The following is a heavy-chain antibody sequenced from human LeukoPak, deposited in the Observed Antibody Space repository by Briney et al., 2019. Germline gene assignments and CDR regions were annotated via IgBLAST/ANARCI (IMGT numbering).Heavy chain of an antibody. D-gene: IGHD3-22*01. CDR3: ARAPFYFDSSNYPYFDY. J-gene: IGHJ4*02. Sequence: GGSLRLSCAASGFTVSRSYISWVRQAPGKGLEWVSVIYTSGNTYYADSVKGRFTISRDNSKNTLYLQMNSLRAEDTAVYYCARAPFYFDSSNYPYFDYWGQGTLVTVSS. V-gene: IGHV3-53*01. CDR1: GFTVSRSY. CDR2: IYTSGNT.